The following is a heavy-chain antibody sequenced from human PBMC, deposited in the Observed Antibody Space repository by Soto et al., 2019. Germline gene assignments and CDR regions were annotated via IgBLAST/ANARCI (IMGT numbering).Heavy chain of an antibody. D-gene: IGHD6-13*01. V-gene: IGHV1-69*01. Sequence: QVQLVQSGAEVKKPGSSVKVSCKASGGTFRSLPIAWVRQAPGQGLEWMGGLIPIFGTTHYSQKFQGRVIMTAEEDTGTVHMELRSLTYEDTAVYYCARRTSEGRQLVQADWFDPWGKGTLVTVSS. CDR3: ARRTSEGRQLVQADWFDP. CDR1: GGTFRSLP. CDR2: LIPIFGTT. J-gene: IGHJ5*02.